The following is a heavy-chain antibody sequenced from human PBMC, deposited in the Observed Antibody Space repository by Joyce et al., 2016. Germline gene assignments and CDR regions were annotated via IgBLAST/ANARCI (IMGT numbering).Heavy chain of an antibody. CDR3: ARGQYHAFGI. J-gene: IGHJ3*02. CDR1: GDSVSSNSVA. Sequence: QVQLQQSGPGLVKPSQTLSVTRAISGDSVSSNSVAWHWIRQSPSRGLEWLGRTYFRSMWYKDYAVSVKGRMTINPDTSKNQFSLQLNSVTPEDTAVYYCARGQYHAFGIWGQGTMVTVSS. D-gene: IGHD2/OR15-2a*01. CDR2: TYFRSMWYK. V-gene: IGHV6-1*01.